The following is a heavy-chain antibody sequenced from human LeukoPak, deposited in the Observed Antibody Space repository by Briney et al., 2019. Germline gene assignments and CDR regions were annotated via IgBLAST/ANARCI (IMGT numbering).Heavy chain of an antibody. CDR3: ARGPRDYYDSSGYLTG. CDR2: INHSGSA. J-gene: IGHJ4*02. D-gene: IGHD3-22*01. V-gene: IGHV4-34*01. CDR1: GGSFSGYY. Sequence: SETLSLTCAVSGGSFSGYYWTWIRQPPGKGLEWIGEINHSGSANYNPSLMSRVTISLDTSKNQFSLKLSSVTAADTAVYYCARGPRDYYDSSGYLTGWGQGTLVTVSS.